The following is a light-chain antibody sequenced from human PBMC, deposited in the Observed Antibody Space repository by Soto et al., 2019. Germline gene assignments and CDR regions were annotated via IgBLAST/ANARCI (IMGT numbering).Light chain of an antibody. CDR1: SSEVGGYNY. CDR3: SSYACSNNFV. V-gene: IGLV2-8*01. J-gene: IGLJ1*01. Sequence: QSALTQPPSASGSPGQSVTISCTGTSSEVGGYNYVSWYQQHPGKAPTLMIYEVSRRPSGVPDRFSGSKSGNTASLTVSGLQAEDEAEYYCSSYACSNNFVFGTGTKVTVL. CDR2: EVS.